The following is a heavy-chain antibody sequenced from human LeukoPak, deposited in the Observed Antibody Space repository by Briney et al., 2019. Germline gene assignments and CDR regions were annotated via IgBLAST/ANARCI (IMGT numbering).Heavy chain of an antibody. V-gene: IGHV4-59*08. CDR1: GGSFSGYY. CDR2: IYYSGST. CDR3: AGAKIGVAGFFDN. J-gene: IGHJ4*02. Sequence: SETLSLTCAVYGGSFSGYYWSWIRQPPGKGLEWIGYIYYSGSTNHNPSLKSRVTMSVDTSKNQFSLKLTSVTAADTAVYYCAGAKIGVAGFFDNWGQGTLVTVSS. D-gene: IGHD6-19*01.